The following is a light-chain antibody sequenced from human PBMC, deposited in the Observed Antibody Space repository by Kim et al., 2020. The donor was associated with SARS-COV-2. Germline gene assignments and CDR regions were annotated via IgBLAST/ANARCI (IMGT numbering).Light chain of an antibody. CDR1: QSVTSTY. CDR2: DAS. CDR3: QQYGSSPKT. Sequence: PGERATRSCRASQSVTSTYLAWYQQIPGQAPRLLIYDASSRATGIPDRFSGNGSGTDFTLTISRLEPEDFAVYYCQQYGSSPKTFGQGTKVDIK. J-gene: IGKJ1*01. V-gene: IGKV3-20*01.